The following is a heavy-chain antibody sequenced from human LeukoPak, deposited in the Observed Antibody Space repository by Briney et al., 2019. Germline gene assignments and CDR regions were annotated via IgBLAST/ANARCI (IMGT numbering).Heavy chain of an antibody. CDR1: GYSISSGYY. Sequence: SETLSLTCTVSGYSISSGYYWGWLRQPPGKGLEWIGSIYHSGSTYYNPSLKSRVTISVDTSKNQFSLKLSSVTAADTAVYYCARVGWSAHFDYWGQGTLVTASS. J-gene: IGHJ4*02. CDR2: IYHSGST. V-gene: IGHV4-38-2*02. CDR3: ARVGWSAHFDY. D-gene: IGHD3-3*01.